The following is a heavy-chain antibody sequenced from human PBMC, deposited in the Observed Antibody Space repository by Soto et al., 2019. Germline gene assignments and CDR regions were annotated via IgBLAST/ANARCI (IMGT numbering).Heavy chain of an antibody. CDR1: GFTFSGYY. V-gene: IGHV3-7*01. CDR2: IKQDGSEK. J-gene: IGHJ4*02. Sequence: GESLKISCAASGFTFSGYYMTWVRQSPGRGLEWVGNIKQDGSEKYYVDSLKGRFSISRDNAKKSLYLQMNSLRVEDTAVYYCARGRSDDYFDYWGQGTLVTVS. D-gene: IGHD2-15*01. CDR3: ARGRSDDYFDY.